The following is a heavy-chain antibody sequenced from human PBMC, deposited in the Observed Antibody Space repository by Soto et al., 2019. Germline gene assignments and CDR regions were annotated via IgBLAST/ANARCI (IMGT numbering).Heavy chain of an antibody. V-gene: IGHV3-23*01. CDR2: VSIGGST. D-gene: IGHD2-15*01. CDR1: GFTFSSYA. Sequence: DVQLLESGGGLVQPEGSLRLSCAASGFTFSSYAMGWVRQGPGKGLEWVAVVSIGGSTHYADSVRGRFTISRDNSKNTLSLQMNSLPAEDTAVYFCAKRRGAGGHFDYWGQVALVTVSS. J-gene: IGHJ4*02. CDR3: AKRRGAGGHFDY.